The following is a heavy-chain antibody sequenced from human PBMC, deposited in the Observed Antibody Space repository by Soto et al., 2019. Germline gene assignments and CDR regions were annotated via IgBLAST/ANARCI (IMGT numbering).Heavy chain of an antibody. Sequence: QDQWVQSGAEVKKPGASVTVSCKASVYSFTNYGITWVRQAPGQGLEWMGWISGFNGNTHYAQKLQGRVTMTTDASTSTAYMELRSLRSDDTAVYYCARDRGVAPPVAGNTHYYYYMDVWGKGTTVTVSS. V-gene: IGHV1-18*01. CDR1: VYSFTNYG. CDR2: ISGFNGNT. D-gene: IGHD6-19*01. J-gene: IGHJ6*03. CDR3: ARDRGVAPPVAGNTHYYYYMDV.